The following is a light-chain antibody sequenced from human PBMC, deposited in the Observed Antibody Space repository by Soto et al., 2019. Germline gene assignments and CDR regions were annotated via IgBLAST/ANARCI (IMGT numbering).Light chain of an antibody. J-gene: IGKJ1*01. CDR1: QSVSSSY. V-gene: IGKV3-20*01. CDR2: GAS. CDR3: QQYGNSPWT. Sequence: EFVLPQSPGTLALSRGERATLSCRASQSVSSSYLAWYQHRPGQAPRLLIFGASSRATGIPDRFSGTGSGTDFTLTISRLEPEDFAVYYCQQYGNSPWTFGQGTKVDIK.